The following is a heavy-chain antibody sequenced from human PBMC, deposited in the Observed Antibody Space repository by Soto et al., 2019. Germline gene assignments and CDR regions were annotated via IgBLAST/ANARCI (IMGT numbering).Heavy chain of an antibody. CDR2: IYPGDSDT. V-gene: IGHV5-51*01. CDR3: ARASTKGMKYYYYYYGMDV. Sequence: GESLKISCKGSGYRFSSYWIGWVRQVPGKGLEWMGVIYPGDSDTRYSPSFQGQVTISADKSISTAYLQWSSLKASDTAMYYCARASTKGMKYYYYYYGMDVWGQGTTVTVSS. CDR1: GYRFSSYW. J-gene: IGHJ6*02.